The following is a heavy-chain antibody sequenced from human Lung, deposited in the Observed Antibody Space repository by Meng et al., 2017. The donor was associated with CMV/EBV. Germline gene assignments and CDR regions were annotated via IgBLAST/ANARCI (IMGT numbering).Heavy chain of an antibody. J-gene: IGHJ4*02. CDR2: ISFSGTTM. CDR1: GFTFSDYS. CDR3: ARNWGYNDGTSYYWGMFDY. D-gene: IGHD3-22*01. V-gene: IGHV3-48*04. Sequence: GGSLRLXCAASGFTFSDYSLNWVRQAPGKGLEWISYISFSGTTMYYADSVKGRFTISRDYAKNSLYLQMNSLRAEDTAVYYCARNWGYNDGTSYYWGMFDYWGQG.